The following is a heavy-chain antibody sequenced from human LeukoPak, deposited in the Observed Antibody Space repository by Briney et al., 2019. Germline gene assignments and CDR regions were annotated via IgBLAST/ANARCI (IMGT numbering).Heavy chain of an antibody. CDR1: GFAFSSYG. CDR2: ISYDGTNK. Sequence: GGSLRLSCAASGFAFSSYGMHWVRQAPGKGLEWVAFISYDGTNKYYADSVKGRFTISRDNSKNTLYLQMNSLRTEDTAVFHCVRVLASESYYMSEGFDYWGQGTLVTVSS. CDR3: VRVLASESYYMSEGFDY. D-gene: IGHD1-26*01. J-gene: IGHJ4*02. V-gene: IGHV3-30*03.